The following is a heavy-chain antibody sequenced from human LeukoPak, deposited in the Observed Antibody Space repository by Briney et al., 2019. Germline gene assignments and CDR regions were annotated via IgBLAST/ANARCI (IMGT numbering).Heavy chain of an antibody. Sequence: KSGGSLRLSCAASGFTFSSYSMNWVRQAPGKGLEWVSSISSSSYIYYADSVKGRFTISRDNAKNSLYLQMNSLRAEDTAVYYCARQIAAAGGDYWGQGTLVTVSS. CDR3: ARQIAAAGGDY. J-gene: IGHJ4*02. CDR1: GFTFSSYS. CDR2: ISSSSYI. V-gene: IGHV3-21*01. D-gene: IGHD6-13*01.